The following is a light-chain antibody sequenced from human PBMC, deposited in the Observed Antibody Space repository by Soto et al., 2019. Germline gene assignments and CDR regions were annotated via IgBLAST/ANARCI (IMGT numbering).Light chain of an antibody. Sequence: DIQMTQSPSSVSASVGDRVTITCRASQGISNWLAWYQQKAGKAPKLLIYATSTLQSGVPSRFRGSGSVTEFTLTISALQPEDVAPSYYQHAYSFPYTFGRGTKLDIK. CDR1: QGISNW. CDR3: QHAYSFPYT. V-gene: IGKV1-12*01. CDR2: ATS. J-gene: IGKJ2*01.